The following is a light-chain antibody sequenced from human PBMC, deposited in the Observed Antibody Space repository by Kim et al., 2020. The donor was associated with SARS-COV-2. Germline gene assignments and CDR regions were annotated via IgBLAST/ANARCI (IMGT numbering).Light chain of an antibody. CDR2: SAA. CDR3: QQSYTIPWT. CDR1: QSVTTY. Sequence: SVGDIVTITRRASQSVTTYLNWYQHKPGQAPRLLIYSAATLQSGVPARFRCSGSGTEFILLVSSLQPEDSATYYCQQSYTIPWTFGPGTKVEI. J-gene: IGKJ1*01. V-gene: IGKV1-39*01.